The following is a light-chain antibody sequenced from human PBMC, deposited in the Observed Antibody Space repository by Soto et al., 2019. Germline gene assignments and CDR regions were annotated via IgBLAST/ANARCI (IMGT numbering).Light chain of an antibody. J-gene: IGLJ2*01. CDR3: TSYTIINTVV. CDR1: SSDVGGYNY. Sequence: QSALTQPASVSGSPGQSITISCTGTSSDVGGYNYVSWYQQHPGKAPKLMIYDVDVRPSGVSNRFSGSKSGNTASLTISGLQTQDEADYYCTSYTIINTVVFGGGTKLTAL. CDR2: DVD. V-gene: IGLV2-14*03.